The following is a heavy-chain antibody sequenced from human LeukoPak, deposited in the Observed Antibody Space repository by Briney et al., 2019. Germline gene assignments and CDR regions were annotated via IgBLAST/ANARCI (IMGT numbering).Heavy chain of an antibody. D-gene: IGHD1-26*01. CDR1: GFTFSDYY. CDR2: ISSSSSYT. Sequence: GGSLRLSCAASGFTFSDYYMSWIRQAPGKGLEWVSYISSSSSYTNYADSVKGRFTISRDNAKNSLYLQMNSLRADDTAVYYCARITGGYSGFFDYWGQGTLVTVSS. V-gene: IGHV3-11*03. J-gene: IGHJ4*02. CDR3: ARITGGYSGFFDY.